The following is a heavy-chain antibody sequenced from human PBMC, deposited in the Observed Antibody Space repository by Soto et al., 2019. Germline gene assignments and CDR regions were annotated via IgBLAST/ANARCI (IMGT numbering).Heavy chain of an antibody. Sequence: SETLSLTCAVYGGSFSGYYWSWIRQPPGKGLEWIGEINHSGSTNYNPSLKSRVTISVDTSKNQFSLKLSSVTAADTAVYYCARVTEQLVIDYWGQGTLVTVSS. CDR1: GGSFSGYY. V-gene: IGHV4-34*01. CDR3: ARVTEQLVIDY. D-gene: IGHD6-6*01. CDR2: INHSGST. J-gene: IGHJ4*02.